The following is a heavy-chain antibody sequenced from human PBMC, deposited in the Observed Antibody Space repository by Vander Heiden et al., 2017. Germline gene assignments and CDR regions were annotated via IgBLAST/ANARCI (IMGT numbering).Heavy chain of an antibody. CDR3: ARHYDFWPFDY. CDR2: INHSGST. D-gene: IGHD3-3*01. Sequence: QVQLQQWGAGLLKPSETLSLTCAVYGGSFSGYYWGWIRQPPGKGLEWIGEINHSGSTNYNPSLKSRVTISVDTSKNQFSLKLSSVTAADTAVYYCARHYDFWPFDYWGQGTLVTVSS. J-gene: IGHJ4*02. V-gene: IGHV4-34*01. CDR1: GGSFSGYY.